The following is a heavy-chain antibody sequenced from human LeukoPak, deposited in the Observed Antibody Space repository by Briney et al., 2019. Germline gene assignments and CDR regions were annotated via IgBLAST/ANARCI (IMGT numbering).Heavy chain of an antibody. CDR2: INHNGEMI. D-gene: IGHD3-9*01. Sequence: HPGGSLRLSCAASGFTFSNYVMSWVRQAPGKGLEWVSYINHNGEMIFYPDFVKGRFTISRDNAKNSLYLQMNSLRDEDTAVYYCARDNDWAFHYWGQGTPVTASS. CDR3: ARDNDWAFHY. V-gene: IGHV3-48*02. J-gene: IGHJ4*02. CDR1: GFTFSNYV.